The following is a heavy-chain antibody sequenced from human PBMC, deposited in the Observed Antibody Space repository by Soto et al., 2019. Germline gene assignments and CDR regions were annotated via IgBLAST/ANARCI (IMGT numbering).Heavy chain of an antibody. CDR2: IYYSGST. D-gene: IGHD1-20*01. CDR3: ARDRAKWKDYYYYGMDV. Sequence: LSLTCTVSGGSISSYYWSWIRQPPGKGLEWIGYIYYSGSTNYNPSLKSRLTISVDTSKNQFSLKLSSVTAADTAVYYCARDRAKWKDYYYYGMDVWGQGTTVTVSS. J-gene: IGHJ6*02. V-gene: IGHV4-59*12. CDR1: GGSISSYY.